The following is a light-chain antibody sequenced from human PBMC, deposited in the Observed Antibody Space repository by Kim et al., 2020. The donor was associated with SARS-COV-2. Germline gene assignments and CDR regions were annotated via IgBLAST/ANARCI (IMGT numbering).Light chain of an antibody. CDR2: EDN. J-gene: IGLJ2*01. V-gene: IGLV3-1*01. Sequence: SYELTQPPSVSVSPGQTASITCSGDKLGDKYACWYQQKPGQSPVVVIYEDNKRPSGITERFSGSNSGNTATLTISGTQAMDEADYYCQAWDSSTVVFGGGTQLTVL. CDR1: KLGDKY. CDR3: QAWDSSTVV.